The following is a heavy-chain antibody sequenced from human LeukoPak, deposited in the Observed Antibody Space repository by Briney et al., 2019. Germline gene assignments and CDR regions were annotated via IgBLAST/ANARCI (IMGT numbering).Heavy chain of an antibody. V-gene: IGHV1-3*04. CDR3: ARDPNYYFEQ. J-gene: IGHJ4*02. Sequence: GASVKVSCKTSGNTFTSYVIHWVRQAPGQRLEWMGWINTGNLNTKYSQKFQGRITITRDTSASTVYMELSSLRSEDTAVYYCARDPNYYFEQWGQGTPVTVSS. D-gene: IGHD4/OR15-4a*01. CDR1: GNTFTSYV. CDR2: INTGNLNT.